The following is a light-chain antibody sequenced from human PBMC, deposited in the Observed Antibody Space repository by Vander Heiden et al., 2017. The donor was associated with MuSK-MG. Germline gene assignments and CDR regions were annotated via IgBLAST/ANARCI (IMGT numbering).Light chain of an antibody. J-gene: IGKJ2*02. CDR3: QQSYSTPCT. Sequence: DIQLHQSPSSLSASVGDRVTITCRASQSISSYLNWYQQKPGKAPKLLIYAASSLQSGVPSRFSGSGSGTDFTLTIRSLQPEDFATYYCQQSYSTPCTFGQGTKLEIK. CDR1: QSISSY. V-gene: IGKV1-39*01. CDR2: AAS.